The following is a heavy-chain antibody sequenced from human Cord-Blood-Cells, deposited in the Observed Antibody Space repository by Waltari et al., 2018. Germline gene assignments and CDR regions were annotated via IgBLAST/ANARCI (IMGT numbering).Heavy chain of an antibody. D-gene: IGHD3-3*01. V-gene: IGHV3-30*18. CDR1: GFTFSSYG. Sequence: QVQLVESGGGVVQPGRSLRLSCAASGFTFSSYGMHWVRQAPGKGLEWVDGISYDGSNKDYADSVKGRFTISRDNSKNTLYLQMSSLRAEDTAVYYCAKDISVEWLLYCFDYWGQGTLVTVSS. CDR2: ISYDGSNK. CDR3: AKDISVEWLLYCFDY. J-gene: IGHJ4*02.